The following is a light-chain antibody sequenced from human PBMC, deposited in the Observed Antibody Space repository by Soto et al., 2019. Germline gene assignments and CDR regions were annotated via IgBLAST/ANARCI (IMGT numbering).Light chain of an antibody. J-gene: IGKJ1*01. V-gene: IGKV1-16*02. Sequence: DIQMTQSPSSLSASVGDRITITCRASQDISNFLAWFQQKPGKAPKSLIYEASNLQSGVPPKFSGSASGTDFTLTINSLQHEDFATYYCQQYHSYAPTFGQGTKVEI. CDR2: EAS. CDR1: QDISNF. CDR3: QQYHSYAPT.